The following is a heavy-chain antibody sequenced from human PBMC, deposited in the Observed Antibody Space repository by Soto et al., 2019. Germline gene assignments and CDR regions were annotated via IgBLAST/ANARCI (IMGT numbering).Heavy chain of an antibody. CDR2: TYYRSKWYN. Sequence: SQTLSLTCAISGDSVSSNSAAWNWIRQSPSRGLEWLGRTYYRSKWYNDYAVSVKSRITINPDTSKNQFSLQLNSVTPEDTAVYYCARIPWEQQLVTLFGANYYGRDVWGQGTTGTVSS. D-gene: IGHD6-13*01. CDR1: GDSVSSNSAA. V-gene: IGHV6-1*01. J-gene: IGHJ6*02. CDR3: ARIPWEQQLVTLFGANYYGRDV.